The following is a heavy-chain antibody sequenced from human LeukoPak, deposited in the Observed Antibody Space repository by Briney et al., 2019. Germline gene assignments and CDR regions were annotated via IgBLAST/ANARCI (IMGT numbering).Heavy chain of an antibody. J-gene: IGHJ5*02. Sequence: ASVKVSCKASGGTFSSYAISWVRQAPGQGLEWMGGIIPIFGTANYAQKFQGRVTITADESTSTAYMELSSLRSEDTAVYYCARVRYYYGSGSYYNVGSEARFDPWGQGTLVTVSS. CDR1: GGTFSSYA. CDR3: ARVRYYYGSGSYYNVGSEARFDP. D-gene: IGHD3-10*01. V-gene: IGHV1-69*13. CDR2: IIPIFGTA.